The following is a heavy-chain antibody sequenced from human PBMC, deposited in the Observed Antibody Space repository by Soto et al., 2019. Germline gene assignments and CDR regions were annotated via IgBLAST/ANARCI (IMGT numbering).Heavy chain of an antibody. CDR3: ARGPGYYDSSGYSAYYYYYGMDV. J-gene: IGHJ6*02. V-gene: IGHV4-30-2*01. Sequence: SLTCAVSGGSISSGGYSWSWIRQPPGKGLEWIGYIYHSGSTYYNPSLKSRVTISVDRSKNQFSLKLSSVTAADTAVYYCARGPGYYDSSGYSAYYYYYGMDVWGQGTTVTVSS. CDR2: IYHSGST. CDR1: GGSISSGGYS. D-gene: IGHD3-22*01.